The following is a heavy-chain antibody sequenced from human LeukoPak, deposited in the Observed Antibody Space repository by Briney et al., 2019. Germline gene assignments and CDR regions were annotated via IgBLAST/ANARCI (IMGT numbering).Heavy chain of an antibody. CDR3: ARTTVADY. J-gene: IGHJ4*02. CDR1: GFTFSNCW. CDR2: ITQEGSEE. D-gene: IGHD4-17*01. V-gene: IGHV3-7*01. Sequence: PGGSLRLFCAASGFTFSNCWMIWVPQAPGKGLEWVATITQEGSEEYYVDSVKGRFTISRDNAKSSLYVQMNSLGAEDTAVYYCARTTVADYWGQGTLVTVSS.